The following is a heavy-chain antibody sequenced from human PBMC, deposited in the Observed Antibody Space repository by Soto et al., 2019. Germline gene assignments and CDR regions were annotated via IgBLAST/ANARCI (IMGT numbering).Heavy chain of an antibody. Sequence: GGSLRLSCAASGFTFSTYGMHWVRQAPGKGLEWVAVTWFDGSKKNYAESVRGRFTISRDNSKNTLYLQMNTLRAEDTAVYYCVREGADFRMCDAFDIWGQGKMVTV. CDR2: TWFDGSKK. V-gene: IGHV3-33*01. CDR1: GFTFSTYG. CDR3: VREGADFRMCDAFDI. J-gene: IGHJ3*02.